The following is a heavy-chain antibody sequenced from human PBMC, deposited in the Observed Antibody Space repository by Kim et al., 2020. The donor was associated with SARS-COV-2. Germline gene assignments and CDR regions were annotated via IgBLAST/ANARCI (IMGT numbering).Heavy chain of an antibody. V-gene: IGHV1-2*02. Sequence: AKKFQGRVTMTRDTSISTAYMELSRLRSDDTAVYYCARGSSGHIAHMDVWGKGTTVTVSS. D-gene: IGHD2-21*01. J-gene: IGHJ6*03. CDR3: ARGSSGHIAHMDV.